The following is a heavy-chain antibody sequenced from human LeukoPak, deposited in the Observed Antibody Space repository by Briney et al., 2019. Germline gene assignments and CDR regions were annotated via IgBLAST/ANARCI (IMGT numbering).Heavy chain of an antibody. J-gene: IGHJ5*02. CDR1: GYTFTSYG. Sequence: GASVKVPCKASGYTFTSYGISWVRQAPGQGLEWMGWISAYNGNTNYAQKLQGRVTMTTDTSTSTAYMELRSLRSDDTAVYYCAGQKYYDFWFDPWGQGTLVTVSS. CDR3: AGQKYYDFWFDP. D-gene: IGHD3-3*01. V-gene: IGHV1-18*01. CDR2: ISAYNGNT.